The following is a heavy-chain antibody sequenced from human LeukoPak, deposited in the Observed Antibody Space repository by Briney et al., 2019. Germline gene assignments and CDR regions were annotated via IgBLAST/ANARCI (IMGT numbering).Heavy chain of an antibody. Sequence: HVASVNVSCKASRYTFTGYYMHWVRQAPGQGLEWMGRINPNSGGTNYAQKFQGRVTMTRDTSISTAYMELSRLRSDDTAVYYCARGEPDDNYYYYGMDVWGQGTTVTVSS. CDR1: RYTFTGYY. CDR3: ARGEPDDNYYYYGMDV. CDR2: INPNSGGT. D-gene: IGHD1-14*01. J-gene: IGHJ6*02. V-gene: IGHV1-2*06.